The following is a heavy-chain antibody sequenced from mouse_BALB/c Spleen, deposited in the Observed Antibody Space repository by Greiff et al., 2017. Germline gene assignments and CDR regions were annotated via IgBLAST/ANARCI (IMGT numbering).Heavy chain of an antibody. Sequence: VQLQQSGPGLVAPSQSLSITCTVSGFSLTSYGVHWVRQPPGKGLEWLGVIWAGGSTNYNSALMSRLSISKDNSKSQVFLKMNSLQTDDTAMYYCAREYRYDAWFAYWGQGTLVTVSA. CDR1: GFSLTSYG. V-gene: IGHV2-9*02. CDR2: IWAGGST. J-gene: IGHJ3*01. D-gene: IGHD2-14*01. CDR3: AREYRYDAWFAY.